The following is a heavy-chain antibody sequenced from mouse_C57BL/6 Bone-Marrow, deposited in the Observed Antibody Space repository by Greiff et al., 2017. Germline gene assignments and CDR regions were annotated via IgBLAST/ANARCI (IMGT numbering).Heavy chain of an antibody. J-gene: IGHJ4*01. CDR1: GYTFTNYW. CDR3: ARGGGSYAMDY. Sequence: QVQLQQSGAELVRPGTSVKLSCKASGYTFTNYWIGWAKQRPGHGLEWIGDIYPGGGYTNYHEKFKGKATLTADKTSSTYYMQFSSLTSEDSAIYYCARGGGSYAMDYWGQGTSVTVSS. V-gene: IGHV1-63*01. CDR2: IYPGGGYT.